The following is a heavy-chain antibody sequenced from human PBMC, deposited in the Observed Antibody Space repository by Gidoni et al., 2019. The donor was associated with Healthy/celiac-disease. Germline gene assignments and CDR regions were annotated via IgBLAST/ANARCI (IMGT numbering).Heavy chain of an antibody. CDR1: GFTFSSYA. J-gene: IGHJ4*02. V-gene: IGHV3-23*01. CDR2: ISGSGGST. CDR3: AKYDFGSGYPGPLIDY. Sequence: EVQLLESGGGLVQPGGSLRLSCAASGFTFSSYAMSWVRQAPGKGLEWVSAISGSGGSTYYADSVKGRFTISRDNAKNTLYLKMNSRRAEDTAVYYCAKYDFGSGYPGPLIDYWGQGTLVTVSS. D-gene: IGHD3-3*01.